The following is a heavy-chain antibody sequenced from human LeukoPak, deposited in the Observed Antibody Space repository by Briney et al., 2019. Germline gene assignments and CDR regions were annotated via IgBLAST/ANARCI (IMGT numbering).Heavy chain of an antibody. J-gene: IGHJ6*02. V-gene: IGHV3-23*01. CDR1: GFTFSSYS. Sequence: PGGSLRLSCAASGFTFSSYSMNWVRQAPGKGLEWVSAISGGGGSTYYADSVKGRFTISRDNSKNTLYLQMNSLRAEDTAVYYCAKGKDAYYYGMDVWGQGTTVTVSS. D-gene: IGHD2-15*01. CDR3: AKGKDAYYYGMDV. CDR2: ISGGGGST.